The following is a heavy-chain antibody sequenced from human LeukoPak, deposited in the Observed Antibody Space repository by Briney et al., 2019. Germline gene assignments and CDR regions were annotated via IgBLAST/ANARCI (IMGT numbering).Heavy chain of an antibody. J-gene: IGHJ4*02. CDR2: IDTTTGNP. Sequence: GASVKVSCKASGYTFTSYAMNWVRQAPGQGLEWMGNIDTTTGNPRYAQDFTGRFVFSLGTSVSTAYLQITSLKADDTAAYYCVRGTPTPGMDYWGQGTQVTVSS. CDR1: GYTFTSYA. D-gene: IGHD3-10*01. CDR3: VRGTPTPGMDY. V-gene: IGHV7-4-1*02.